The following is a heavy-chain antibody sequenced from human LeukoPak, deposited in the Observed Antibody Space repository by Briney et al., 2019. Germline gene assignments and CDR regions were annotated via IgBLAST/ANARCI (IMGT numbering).Heavy chain of an antibody. D-gene: IGHD5-18*01. J-gene: IGHJ3*02. CDR3: ARGFTYAIGVFDI. V-gene: IGHV4-59*01. Sequence: SETLSLTCTVSGASIGNYYWSWIRQPPGKGLEWIGYFFYTGSTNYNPSLKSRVTISVDTSKNQFSLKLTSVTAADTAVYYCARGFTYAIGVFDIWGQGTMVTVSS. CDR2: FFYTGST. CDR1: GASIGNYY.